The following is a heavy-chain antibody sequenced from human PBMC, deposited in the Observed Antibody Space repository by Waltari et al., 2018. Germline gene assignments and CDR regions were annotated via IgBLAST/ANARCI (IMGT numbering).Heavy chain of an antibody. V-gene: IGHV3-7*01. CDR1: EFPFTDDW. D-gene: IGHD7-27*01. CDR2: IHKDGSEK. Sequence: EVHLVESGGGWVQPGGSLRLYCAASEFPFTDDWMSWVRQAPGKGPEWVANIHKDGSEKNYVDYVKGRFTISRDNAKDSVYLQMNSLRADDTAMYYCVRDHWGPDYWGQGTLVTVSS. J-gene: IGHJ4*02. CDR3: VRDHWGPDY.